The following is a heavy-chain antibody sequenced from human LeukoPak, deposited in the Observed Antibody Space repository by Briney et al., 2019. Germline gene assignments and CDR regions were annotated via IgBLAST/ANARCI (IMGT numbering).Heavy chain of an antibody. Sequence: PSETLSLTCTVSGGSISSRSYYWGWIRQPPGKGLEWIGRIYTSGSTNYNPSLKSRVTMSVDTSKNQFSLKLSSVTAADTAVYYCARGQYYYGSGNEFDYWGQGTLVTVSS. V-gene: IGHV4-61*05. CDR2: IYTSGST. J-gene: IGHJ4*02. CDR1: GGSISSRSYY. D-gene: IGHD3-10*01. CDR3: ARGQYYYGSGNEFDY.